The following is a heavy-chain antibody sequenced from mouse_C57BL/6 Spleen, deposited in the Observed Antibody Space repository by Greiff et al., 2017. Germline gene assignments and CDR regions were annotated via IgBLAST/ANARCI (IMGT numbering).Heavy chain of an antibody. J-gene: IGHJ2*01. CDR3: ARKGSSPYYFDY. D-gene: IGHD1-1*01. V-gene: IGHV1-52*01. CDR1: GYTFTSYW. Sequence: QVQLQQPGAELVRPGSSVKLSCKASGYTFTSYWMHWVKQRPIQGLEWIGNIHPSDSETHYNQKFKDKATLTVDKSSSTAYMQLSSLTSEDSAVYYCARKGSSPYYFDYWGQGTTLTVSS. CDR2: IHPSDSET.